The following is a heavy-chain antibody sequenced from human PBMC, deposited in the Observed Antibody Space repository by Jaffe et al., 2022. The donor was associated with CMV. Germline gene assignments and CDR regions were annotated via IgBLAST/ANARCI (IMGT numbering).Heavy chain of an antibody. CDR3: ARDQTFIVGATGWFDP. V-gene: IGHV3-11*06. D-gene: IGHD1-26*01. CDR1: GFTFSDYY. J-gene: IGHJ5*02. CDR2: ISSSSSYT. Sequence: QVQLVESGGGLVKPGGSLRLSCAASGFTFSDYYMSWIRQAPGKGLEWVSYISSSSSYTNYADSVKGRFTISRDNAKNSLYLQMNSLRAEDTAVYYCARDQTFIVGATGWFDPWGQGTLVTVSS.